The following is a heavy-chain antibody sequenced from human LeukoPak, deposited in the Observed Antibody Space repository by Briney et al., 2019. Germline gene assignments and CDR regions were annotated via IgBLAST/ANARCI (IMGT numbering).Heavy chain of an antibody. Sequence: ASVKVSCKASGGTFSSYAISWVRQAPGQGLEWMGGIIPIFGTANYAQKFQGRVTITADESTSTAYMELSSLRSEDTAVYYCARDTGSKHYYYGMDVWGQGTTVTVS. D-gene: IGHD4-11*01. V-gene: IGHV1-69*13. CDR3: ARDTGSKHYYYGMDV. CDR1: GGTFSSYA. J-gene: IGHJ6*02. CDR2: IIPIFGTA.